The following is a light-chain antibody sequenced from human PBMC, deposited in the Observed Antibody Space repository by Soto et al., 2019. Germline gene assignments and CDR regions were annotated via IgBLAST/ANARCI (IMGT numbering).Light chain of an antibody. J-gene: IGKJ5*01. V-gene: IGKV3-15*01. CDR1: QSVRTK. Sequence: EIVMAQPPGTLSVSPGEGATLFCRASQSVRTKLAWYQQRAGQAPRLLMYGASTRATGIPDRFSGSGSGTEFTLTISSLQSEDFAVYYCQQYNSGPPITFGQGTRLEVK. CDR3: QQYNSGPPIT. CDR2: GAS.